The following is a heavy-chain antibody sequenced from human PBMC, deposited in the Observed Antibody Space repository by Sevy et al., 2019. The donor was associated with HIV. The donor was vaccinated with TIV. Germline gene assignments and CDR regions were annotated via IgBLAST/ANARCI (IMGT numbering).Heavy chain of an antibody. V-gene: IGHV6-1*01. CDR3: ARGDELNYYYYGMDV. D-gene: IGHD1-7*01. J-gene: IGHJ6*02. CDR2: TYYRSKWCS. CDR1: GDSVSTSSAT. Sequence: KQSQTVSLTCAISGDSVSTSSATWNWFRQSPSRGLEWLGRTYYRSKWCSDYEVSVKGRVTINPDTSKNQFSLHLESVTPEDTAVYFCARGDELNYYYYGMDVWGQGTTVTVSS.